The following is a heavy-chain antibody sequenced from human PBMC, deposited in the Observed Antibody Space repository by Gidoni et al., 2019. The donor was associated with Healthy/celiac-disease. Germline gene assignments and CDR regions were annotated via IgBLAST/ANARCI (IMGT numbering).Heavy chain of an antibody. J-gene: IGHJ4*02. D-gene: IGHD3-10*01. CDR2: INHSGST. CDR3: ARDRNYGSGSYDY. V-gene: IGHV4-34*01. CDR1: GGSFSVYY. Sequence: QVPLQQWGAGLLTPSETLSLTCAVHGGSFSVYYWSWIRQPTGKGLEWIGKINHSGSTNYNPSLKSRVTISVDTSKNQFSLKLSSVTAADTAVYYCARDRNYGSGSYDYWGQGTLVTVSS.